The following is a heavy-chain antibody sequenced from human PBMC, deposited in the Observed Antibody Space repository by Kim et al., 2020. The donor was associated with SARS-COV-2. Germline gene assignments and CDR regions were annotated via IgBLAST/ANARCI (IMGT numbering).Heavy chain of an antibody. V-gene: IGHV3-15*01. CDR1: GFTFSNAW. Sequence: GGSLRLSCAASGFTFSNAWMSWVRQAPGKGLEWVGRIKSKTDGGTTDYAAPVKGRFTISRDDSKNTLYLQMNSLKTEDTAVYYCSRELHYYYYGMDVWGQGTTVTVSS. CDR2: IKSKTDGGTT. J-gene: IGHJ6*02. CDR3: SRELHYYYYGMDV. D-gene: IGHD1-26*01.